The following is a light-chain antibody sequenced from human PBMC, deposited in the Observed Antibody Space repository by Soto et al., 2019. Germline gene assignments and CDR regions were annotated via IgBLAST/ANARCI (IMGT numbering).Light chain of an antibody. J-gene: IGKJ3*01. CDR3: QQYLVYPLT. CDR1: QDINTY. V-gene: IGKV1-16*01. CDR2: AAS. Sequence: DVQMTQSPSSLSSSIGDRVTITCRASQDINTYLAWFQQKPGKAATCLLNAASTLQSGVASRFSGSGSRTDFTLTIISLQPEDFATYFCQQYLVYPLTFGPGTKVALK.